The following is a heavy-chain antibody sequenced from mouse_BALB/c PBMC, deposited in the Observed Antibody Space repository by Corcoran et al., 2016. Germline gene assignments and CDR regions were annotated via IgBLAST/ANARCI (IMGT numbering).Heavy chain of an antibody. V-gene: IGHV9-3-1*01. J-gene: IGHJ4*01. CDR3: TREPYAMDY. CDR2: INTYTGEP. D-gene: IGHD6-1*01. CDR1: GYTFTNYG. Sequence: QIQLVQSGPELKKPGETVKISCKASGYTFTNYGMNWVMQAPGKGLKWMGWINTYTGEPTYADDFKGRVAFSLETSASTAYLQINNLKNEDTATYFCTREPYAMDYWGQGTSVTVSS.